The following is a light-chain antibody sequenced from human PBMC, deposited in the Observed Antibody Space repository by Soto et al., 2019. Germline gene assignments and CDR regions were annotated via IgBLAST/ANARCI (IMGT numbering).Light chain of an antibody. J-gene: IGLJ2*01. CDR3: LVLYSGVAV. CDR1: TGAVTSGHY. CDR2: DTS. V-gene: IGLV7-46*01. Sequence: QAVVTQEPSLTVSPGGTVTLTCGSSTGAVTSGHYPYWFQQKPGQAPRTLIYDTSKKYSWTPARFSGSLLGGKSALTLSGEQPEDEAEYYCLVLYSGVAVFGGGTKLTVL.